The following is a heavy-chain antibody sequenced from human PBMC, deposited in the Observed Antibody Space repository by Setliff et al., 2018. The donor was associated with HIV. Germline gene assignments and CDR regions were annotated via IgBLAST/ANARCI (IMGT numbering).Heavy chain of an antibody. CDR3: AREYHTTATDTRVANYFDY. CDR1: GYTFTSYG. D-gene: IGHD6-13*01. Sequence: ASVKVSCKASGYTFTSYGISWVRQAPGQGLEWMGWISAYNGNTNYAQKLQGRVTMTTDTSTSTAYMELRSLRSDDTAVYYCAREYHTTATDTRVANYFDYWGQGTLVTV. V-gene: IGHV1-18*01. J-gene: IGHJ4*02. CDR2: ISAYNGNT.